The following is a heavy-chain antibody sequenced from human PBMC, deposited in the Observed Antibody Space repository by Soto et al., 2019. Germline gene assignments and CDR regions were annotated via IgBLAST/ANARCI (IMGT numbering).Heavy chain of an antibody. J-gene: IGHJ4*02. Sequence: SCKASGYTFTSYGISWVRQAPGQGLEWMGWISAYNGETIYAQKFQGRVTMTEDTSTDTAYMELSSLRSEDTAVYYCATVLGNRGYSYGPLFDYWGQGTLVTVSS. D-gene: IGHD5-18*01. CDR2: ISAYNGET. CDR3: ATVLGNRGYSYGPLFDY. V-gene: IGHV1-18*01. CDR1: GYTFTSYG.